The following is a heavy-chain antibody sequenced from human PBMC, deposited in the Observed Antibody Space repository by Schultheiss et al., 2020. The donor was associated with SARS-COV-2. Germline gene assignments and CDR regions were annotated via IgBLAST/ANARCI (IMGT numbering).Heavy chain of an antibody. CDR2: IIPIFGTA. J-gene: IGHJ5*02. CDR1: GYTFTSYG. D-gene: IGHD6-19*01. Sequence: SVKVSCKASGYTFTSYGISWVRQAPGQGLEWMGWIIPIFGTANYAQKFQGRVTITADESTSTAYMELSRLRSDDTAVYYCARVNEEGSSGWYNWFDPWGQGTLVTVSS. V-gene: IGHV1-69*13. CDR3: ARVNEEGSSGWYNWFDP.